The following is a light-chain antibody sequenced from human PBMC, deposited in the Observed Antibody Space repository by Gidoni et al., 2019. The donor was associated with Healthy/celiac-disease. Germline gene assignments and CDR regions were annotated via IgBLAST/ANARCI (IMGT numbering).Light chain of an antibody. CDR1: QSVLYSSNNKNY. Sequence: DIVMTQSPDSLDVSLGERATINCKSSQSVLYSSNNKNYLAWYQQKPGQPTKLLIYWASTRESGFPDRFSGSGSGTDFTLTISSLQAEDVAVYYCQQYYSTPLTFGGGTKVEIK. CDR3: QQYYSTPLT. V-gene: IGKV4-1*01. J-gene: IGKJ4*01. CDR2: WAS.